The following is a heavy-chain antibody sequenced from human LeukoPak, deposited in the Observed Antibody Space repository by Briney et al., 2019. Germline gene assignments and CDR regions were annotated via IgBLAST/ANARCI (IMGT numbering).Heavy chain of an antibody. CDR1: GGSISSSSYY. D-gene: IGHD2-2*01. Sequence: PSETLSLTCTVSGGSISSSSYYWGWIRQPPGKGLEWIGSIYYSGSTYYNPSLKSRVTISVDTSKNQFSLKLSSVTAADTAVYYCARPLVVVPAAPPDWYFDLWGRGTLVTVSS. J-gene: IGHJ2*01. V-gene: IGHV4-39*01. CDR3: ARPLVVVPAAPPDWYFDL. CDR2: IYYSGST.